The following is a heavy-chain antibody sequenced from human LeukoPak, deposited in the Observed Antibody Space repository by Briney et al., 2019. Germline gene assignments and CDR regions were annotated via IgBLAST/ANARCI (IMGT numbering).Heavy chain of an antibody. CDR2: IYYSGNT. J-gene: IGHJ5*02. CDR3: ASHSGYSYGLNWFDP. Sequence: KPSETLSLTCTVSGGSISSSSYYWGWIRQPPGKGLEWIGSIYYSGNTYYNPSLKSRVTISVDTSKNQFSLKLSSVTAADTAVYYCASHSGYSYGLNWFDPWGQGTLVTVSS. V-gene: IGHV4-39*01. CDR1: GGSISSSSYY. D-gene: IGHD5-18*01.